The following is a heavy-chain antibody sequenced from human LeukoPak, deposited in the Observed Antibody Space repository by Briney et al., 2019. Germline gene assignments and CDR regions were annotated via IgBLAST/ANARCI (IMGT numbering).Heavy chain of an antibody. V-gene: IGHV4-4*07. CDR1: GGSISSSY. D-gene: IGHD4-17*01. CDR2: IYTSGST. Sequence: SETLSLTCTVSGGSISSSYWSWIRQPAGKGLEWVGRIYTSGSTDYNPSLKSRVTMSLDTSKNQFSLKLSSVTAADTAVYYCARGTVTTEYFDYWGQGTLVTVSS. CDR3: ARGTVTTEYFDY. J-gene: IGHJ4*02.